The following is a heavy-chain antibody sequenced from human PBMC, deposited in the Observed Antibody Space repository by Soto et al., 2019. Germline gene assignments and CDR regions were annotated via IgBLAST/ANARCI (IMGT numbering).Heavy chain of an antibody. CDR3: ASGLGDWFQKYYFDY. CDR2: IIPILGIA. V-gene: IGHV1-69*02. CDR1: GGTFSSYT. Sequence: ASVKVSCKASGGTFSSYTISWVLQAPGQGLEWMGRIIPILGIASYAQKFQGRVTITADRSTSTAYMELSSLRSEDTAVYYCASGLGDWFQKYYFDYWGQGSLFTVSS. D-gene: IGHD3-9*01. J-gene: IGHJ4*02.